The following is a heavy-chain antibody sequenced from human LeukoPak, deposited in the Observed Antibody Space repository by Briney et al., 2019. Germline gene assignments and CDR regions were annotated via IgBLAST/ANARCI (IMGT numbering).Heavy chain of an antibody. J-gene: IGHJ4*02. V-gene: IGHV3-7*01. CDR3: ARAGSHWHYVY. CDR1: GFPFSSYW. Sequence: GGSLRLSCVASGFPFSSYWMTWVRQAPGRGLEWVANIKQDGSKKSYVDSVKGRFTISRDNAKNSLYLQMNNLRVEDTALYYCARAGSHWHYVYWGQGTVVTVSS. CDR2: IKQDGSKK. D-gene: IGHD3-10*01.